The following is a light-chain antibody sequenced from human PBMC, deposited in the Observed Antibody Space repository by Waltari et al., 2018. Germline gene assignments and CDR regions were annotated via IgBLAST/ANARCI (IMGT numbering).Light chain of an antibody. J-gene: IGKJ1*01. CDR3: QMYVRLPVT. Sequence: EIVLTQSPGTLALSPGERATLSCRASQSVGRALAWYQQKPGQAPRPLIYDAFSRATGISDKFSGSGSGTDFTLTISRVEPEDFAVYFCQMYVRLPVTFGQGTKVEVK. V-gene: IGKV3-20*01. CDR1: QSVGRA. CDR2: DAF.